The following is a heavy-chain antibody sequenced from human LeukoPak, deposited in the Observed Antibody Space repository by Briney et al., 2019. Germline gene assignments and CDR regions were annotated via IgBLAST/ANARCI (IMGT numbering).Heavy chain of an antibody. D-gene: IGHD3-3*01. J-gene: IGHJ4*02. V-gene: IGHV3-23*01. CDR1: GFTFSSYA. CDR2: ISGSGDDT. Sequence: GGSLRLSCAASGFTFSSYAMSWVRQAPGKGLEWVSPISGSGDDTYYADSVKGRFNISRDNSKNTLYLQMNSLRAEDTAVYYCAKWGSDFWSGFPRYYFDYWGQGTLVTVSS. CDR3: AKWGSDFWSGFPRYYFDY.